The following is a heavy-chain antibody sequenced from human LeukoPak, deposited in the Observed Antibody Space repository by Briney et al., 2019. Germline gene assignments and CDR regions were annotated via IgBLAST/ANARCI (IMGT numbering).Heavy chain of an antibody. CDR2: VYHSGNT. D-gene: IGHD6-6*01. V-gene: IGHV4-39*07. CDR1: GGSISSSSYY. CDR3: ARDRSVGVLPAPPFDY. J-gene: IGHJ4*02. Sequence: SETLSLTCTVSGGSISSSSYYWGWIRQPPGKGLEWVGSVYHSGNTYYNPSLKGRVTISVGTSNNQFSLRLSSVTAADTAVYYCARDRSVGVLPAPPFDYWGQGTLVTVSS.